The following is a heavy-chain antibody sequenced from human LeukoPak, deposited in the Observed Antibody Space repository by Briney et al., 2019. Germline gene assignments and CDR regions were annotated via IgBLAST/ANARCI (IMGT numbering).Heavy chain of an antibody. Sequence: SETLSLTCAVSGGSISNYYWSWIRQPPGKGLEWIGYIYYSGSTNYNPSLKSRVTISVDTSKNQFSLKLSSVTAADTAVYYCARETYGRYFDYWGQGTLVTVSS. D-gene: IGHD4-17*01. CDR2: IYYSGST. J-gene: IGHJ4*02. V-gene: IGHV4-59*01. CDR3: ARETYGRYFDY. CDR1: GGSISNYY.